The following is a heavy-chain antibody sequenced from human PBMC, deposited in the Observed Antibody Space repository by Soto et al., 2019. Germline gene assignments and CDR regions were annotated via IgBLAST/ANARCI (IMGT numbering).Heavy chain of an antibody. D-gene: IGHD2-15*01. CDR1: GYTFTSYA. V-gene: IGHV1-3*01. Sequence: ASVKVSCKASGYTFTSYAMHWVRQAPGQRLEWMGWINAGSGNTKYPQKFQGRVTITRDTSASTAYMELSSLRSEDTAVYYCARASPYCSGGSCSEYFQHWGQGTLVTVSS. CDR3: ARASPYCSGGSCSEYFQH. J-gene: IGHJ1*01. CDR2: INAGSGNT.